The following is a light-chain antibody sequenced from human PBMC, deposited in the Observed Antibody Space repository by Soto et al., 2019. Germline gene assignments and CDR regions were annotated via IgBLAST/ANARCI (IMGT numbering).Light chain of an antibody. J-gene: IGLJ3*02. V-gene: IGLV2-11*01. Sequence: QSVLTQPRSVSGSPGQSVIISCTGTSSDVGGYNYVSWYQQHPGKAPKLMIYDVSKRPSGVPDRFSGSKSANTASLTISGLQAEDEADYYCCSYAGSYGVFGGGTKLTVL. CDR1: SSDVGGYNY. CDR3: CSYAGSYGV. CDR2: DVS.